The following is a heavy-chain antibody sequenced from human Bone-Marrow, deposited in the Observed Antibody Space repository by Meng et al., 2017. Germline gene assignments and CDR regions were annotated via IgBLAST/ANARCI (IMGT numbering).Heavy chain of an antibody. J-gene: IGHJ4*02. Sequence: ASVKVSCKASGYTFTSYDINWVRQATGQGLEWMGWMNPNSGNTGYAQKFQGRVTMTRNTSISTAYMELSSLRSEDTAEYYCARESHHYDILTGYYDYWGQGTLVTGSS. CDR1: GYTFTSYD. CDR3: ARESHHYDILTGYYDY. V-gene: IGHV1-8*01. D-gene: IGHD3-9*01. CDR2: MNPNSGNT.